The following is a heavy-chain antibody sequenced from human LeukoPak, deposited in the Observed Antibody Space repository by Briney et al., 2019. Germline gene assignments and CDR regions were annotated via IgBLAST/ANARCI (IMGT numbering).Heavy chain of an antibody. Sequence: PGGTLRLSCAASGFPSSSQWMSWARHAQGKGLEWVANVNQDGTVKYYVYSVKGRFTISRDNAENSLYLQMNSLRAEDTAVYYCTREHYFYHMDGWGEGTTVTVSS. V-gene: IGHV3-7*01. CDR1: GFPSSSQW. CDR3: TREHYFYHMDG. CDR2: VNQDGTVK. J-gene: IGHJ6*03.